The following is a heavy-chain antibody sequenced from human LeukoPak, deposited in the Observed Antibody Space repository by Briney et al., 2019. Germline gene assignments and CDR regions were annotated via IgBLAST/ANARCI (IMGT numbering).Heavy chain of an antibody. V-gene: IGHV3-74*01. CDR2: INSDGSST. CDR1: GFTFSSYG. CDR3: ARAPYSRSEFDY. D-gene: IGHD1-26*01. Sequence: PGGSLRLSCAASGFTFSSYGMHWVRQAPGKGLVWVSRINSDGSSTSYADSVKGRFTISRDNAKNTLYLQMNSLRAEDTAVYYCARAPYSRSEFDYWGQGTLVTVSS. J-gene: IGHJ4*02.